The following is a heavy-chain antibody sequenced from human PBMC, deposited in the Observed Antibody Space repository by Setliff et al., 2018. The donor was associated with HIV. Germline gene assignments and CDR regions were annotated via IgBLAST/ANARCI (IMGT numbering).Heavy chain of an antibody. CDR1: GYTFTSYG. Sequence: ASVKVPCKASGYTFTSYGISWVRQAPGQGLEWMGWISAYNGNTNYAQKPQGRVTMTTDTSTSTAYMELRSLRSDDTAVYYCARATTVTIYYYYGMDVWGQGTTVTVSS. V-gene: IGHV1-18*01. J-gene: IGHJ6*02. CDR2: ISAYNGNT. CDR3: ARATTVTIYYYYGMDV. D-gene: IGHD4-17*01.